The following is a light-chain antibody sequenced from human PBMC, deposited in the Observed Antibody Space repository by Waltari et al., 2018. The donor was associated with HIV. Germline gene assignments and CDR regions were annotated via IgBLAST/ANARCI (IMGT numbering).Light chain of an antibody. V-gene: IGLV2-23*02. J-gene: IGLJ2*01. CDR1: RRAIGNSNL. CDR3: CSYASSGTLVV. CDR2: EVT. Sequence: QSALTQPASVSGSPGQSISISCTEARRAIGNSNLVSWYQHHTGRAPKLLIFEVTKRPSGVSNRFSGSKSGNTASLTISDLQAEDEADYYCCSYASSGTLVVFGGGTRVTVL.